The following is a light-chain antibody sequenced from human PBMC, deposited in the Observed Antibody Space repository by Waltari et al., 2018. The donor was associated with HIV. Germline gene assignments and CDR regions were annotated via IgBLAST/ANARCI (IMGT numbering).Light chain of an antibody. CDR1: SLRSFF. V-gene: IGLV3-19*01. CDR3: HSRDTDGDHYV. Sequence: SSELTQDPVLSVALGQTIKITCQGDSLRSFFPNWFQQTPGQAPILVVYGAYRRPSGIPDRFSASNSGNTSSLIISDSQAVDEADYYCHSRDTDGDHYVFGGGTRVIV. CDR2: GAY. J-gene: IGLJ1*01.